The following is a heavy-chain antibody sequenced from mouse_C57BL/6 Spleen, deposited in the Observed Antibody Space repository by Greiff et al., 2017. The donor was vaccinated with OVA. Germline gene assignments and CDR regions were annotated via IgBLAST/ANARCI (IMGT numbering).Heavy chain of an antibody. CDR3: ARRGYYGSSYDDY. CDR1: GYAFSSSW. Sequence: VQVVESGPELVKPGASVKISCKASGYAFSSSWMNWVKQRPGKGLEWIGRIYPGDGDTNYNGKFKGKATLTADKSSSTAYMQLSSLTSEDSAVYFCARRGYYGSSYDDYWGQGTTLTVSS. J-gene: IGHJ2*01. CDR2: IYPGDGDT. D-gene: IGHD1-1*01. V-gene: IGHV1-82*01.